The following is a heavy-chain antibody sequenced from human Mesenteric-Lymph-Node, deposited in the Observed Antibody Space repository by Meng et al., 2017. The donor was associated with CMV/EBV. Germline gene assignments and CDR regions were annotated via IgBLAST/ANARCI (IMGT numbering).Heavy chain of an antibody. CDR1: GFTFSNYW. CDR2: LNSDGSST. Sequence: CADSGFTFSNYWRPWVRQEPGKGLVWVSRLNSDGSSTSYADSVKGRCTISRDNAKNTLYLQMDSLRAEDTAVYYCARDLNTIIGCDYWGQGTLVTVSS. CDR3: ARDLNTIIGCDY. D-gene: IGHD3-10*02. V-gene: IGHV3-74*01. J-gene: IGHJ4*02.